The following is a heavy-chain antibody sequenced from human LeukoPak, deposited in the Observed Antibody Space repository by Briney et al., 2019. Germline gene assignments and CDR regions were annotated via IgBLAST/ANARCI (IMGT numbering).Heavy chain of an antibody. CDR2: IYSGGNT. D-gene: IGHD6-19*01. CDR1: GFTVSSNS. Sequence: GGSLRLSCTVSGFTVSSNSMSWVRQAPGKGLEWVSFIYSGGNTHYSDSVKGRFTISRDNAKNSLYLQMNSLRAEDTAVYYCARDFTAVAISRWFDPWGQGTLVTVSS. V-gene: IGHV3-66*01. CDR3: ARDFTAVAISRWFDP. J-gene: IGHJ5*02.